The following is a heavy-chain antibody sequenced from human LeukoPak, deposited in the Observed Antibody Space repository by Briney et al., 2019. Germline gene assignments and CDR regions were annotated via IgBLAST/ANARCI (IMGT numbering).Heavy chain of an antibody. V-gene: IGHV1-24*01. Sequence: ASVKVSCKVSGYTLTELSMHWVRQAPGKGLEWMGGFDPEDGETIYAQKFQGRVTMTEDTSTDTAYTELSSLRSEDTAVYYCATRSRDYYYYGMDVWGQGTTVTVSS. CDR3: ATRSRDYYYYGMDV. J-gene: IGHJ6*02. CDR1: GYTLTELS. CDR2: FDPEDGET.